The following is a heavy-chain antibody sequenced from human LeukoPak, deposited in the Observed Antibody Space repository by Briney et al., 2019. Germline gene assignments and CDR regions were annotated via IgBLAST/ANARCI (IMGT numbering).Heavy chain of an antibody. CDR3: AKPHYYGSGSYYWGNNGFDY. CDR2: IISSVAST. CDR1: TFTFSSYA. J-gene: IGHJ4*02. V-gene: IGHV3-23*01. Sequence: AGSLRLSCAASTFTFSSYAMSWVRHAPGKGLEWVSSIISSVASTYYTDSGKGPLTIYRDNSKNTLYLQMNSLRADDTAVCYCAKPHYYGSGSYYWGNNGFDYWGQGTLVTVSS. D-gene: IGHD3-10*01.